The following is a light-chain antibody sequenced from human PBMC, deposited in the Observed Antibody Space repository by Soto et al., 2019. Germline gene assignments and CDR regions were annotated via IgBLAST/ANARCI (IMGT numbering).Light chain of an antibody. CDR3: QQRSNWPRT. J-gene: IGKJ1*01. V-gene: IGKV3-11*01. CDR2: GAS. Sequence: TQAPDTLPLPPGARATLPCRASQTINNNVAWYQLKDGQVPRLLIYGASTRAADVPARFSGGGSATEFTLTISSLEPEDFAVYYCQQRSNWPRTFGQGTKVDIK. CDR1: QTINNN.